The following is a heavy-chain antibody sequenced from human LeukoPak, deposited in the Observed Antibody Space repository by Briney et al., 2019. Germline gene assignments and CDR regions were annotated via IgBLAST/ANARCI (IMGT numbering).Heavy chain of an antibody. D-gene: IGHD4-23*01. V-gene: IGHV1-69*04. CDR1: GGTFSSYA. CDR3: AREGGGGNPVFDC. Sequence: SVKVSCKASGGTFSSYAISWVRQAPGQGLEWMGRIIPILGIANYAQKFQGRVTITADKSTSTAYMELSSLRSEDTAVYYCAREGGGGNPVFDCWGQGTLVTVSS. J-gene: IGHJ4*02. CDR2: IIPILGIA.